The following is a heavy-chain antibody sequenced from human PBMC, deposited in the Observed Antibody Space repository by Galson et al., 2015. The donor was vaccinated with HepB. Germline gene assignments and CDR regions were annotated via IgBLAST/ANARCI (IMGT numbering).Heavy chain of an antibody. CDR2: MTSDMKTI. CDR3: ARSVRASFDS. V-gene: IGHV3-48*02. CDR1: GFTFSIYS. J-gene: IGHJ4*02. Sequence: SLRLSCAASGFTFSIYSMNWVRRAPGKGLEWVSYMTSDMKTIYYADSVKGRFTISRDNAGNSLYLHMNSLRDEDTAVYFCARSVRASFDSWGQGTLVTVSS.